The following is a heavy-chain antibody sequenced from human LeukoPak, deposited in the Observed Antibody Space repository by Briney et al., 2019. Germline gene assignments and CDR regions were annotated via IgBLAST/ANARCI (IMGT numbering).Heavy chain of an antibody. CDR3: AKYLTHCRGTNCYTNWFDP. J-gene: IGHJ5*02. Sequence: GGSLRLSCAASGFTFNTYAMTWVRQAPGKGLEWVSGISASGGSTFYADSVKGRFTISRDNSKNTLYLQMNSLRAEDTAVYYCAKYLTHCRGTNCYTNWFDPWGQGTLVTVSS. CDR2: ISASGGST. CDR1: GFTFNTYA. D-gene: IGHD2-2*02. V-gene: IGHV3-23*01.